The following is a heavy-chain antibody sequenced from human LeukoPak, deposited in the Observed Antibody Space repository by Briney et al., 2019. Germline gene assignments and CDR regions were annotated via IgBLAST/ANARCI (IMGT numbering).Heavy chain of an antibody. D-gene: IGHD6-19*01. CDR3: ARDYLVWLPRHNRPYYYYMDV. CDR1: GYSFTDKY. J-gene: IGHJ6*03. CDR2: INPNSGGT. Sequence: ASVKVSCKASGYSFTDKYMHWVRQAPGQGLEWMGRINPNSGGTNYAQKFQGRVTMTRDTSISTAYMELSRLRSDDTAVYYCARDYLVWLPRHNRPYYYYMDVWGKGTTVTISS. V-gene: IGHV1-2*06.